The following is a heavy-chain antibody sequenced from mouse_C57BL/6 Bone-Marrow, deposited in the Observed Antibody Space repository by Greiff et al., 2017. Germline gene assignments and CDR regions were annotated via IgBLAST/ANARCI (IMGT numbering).Heavy chain of an antibody. CDR3: ARDHWAHWDFDV. J-gene: IGHJ1*03. D-gene: IGHD4-1*01. Sequence: EVQLVESEGGLVQPGSSMKLSCTASGFTFSDYYMAWVRQVQEKGLEWVANINYDGSSTYYLDSLKSRFIISRDNAKNILYLQMSSLKSEDTATYDCARDHWAHWDFDVWGTGTTVTVSS. CDR1: GFTFSDYY. V-gene: IGHV5-16*01. CDR2: INYDGSST.